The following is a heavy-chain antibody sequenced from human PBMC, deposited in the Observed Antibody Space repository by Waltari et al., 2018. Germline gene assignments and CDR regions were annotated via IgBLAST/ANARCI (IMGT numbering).Heavy chain of an antibody. CDR3: ARTTFVRYFDY. CDR2: VSYRGIT. D-gene: IGHD1-1*01. CDR1: SGSISIPDYF. J-gene: IGHJ4*02. Sequence: QVQLQESGPGRVKPSQTLTLTCTVSSGSISIPDYFWSWIRQAPGKGLEWIGSVSYRGITYYNPSLESRVTMSVDTSKNQFSLNLNSMTAADAAVYYCARTTFVRYFDYWGQGTLVTVSS. V-gene: IGHV4-30-4*01.